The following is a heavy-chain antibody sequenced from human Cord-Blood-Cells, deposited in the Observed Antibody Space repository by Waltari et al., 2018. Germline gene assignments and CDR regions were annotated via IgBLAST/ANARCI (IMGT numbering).Heavy chain of an antibody. CDR2: FDPEDGET. V-gene: IGHV1-24*01. Sequence: QVQLVQSGAEVKKPGASVKVTCKVSGYTLTDLSMHWVRQAPGKGLEWMGGFDPEDGETIYAQKFQGRVTMTEDTSTDTAYMELSSLRSEDTAVYYCATVSSIVVVPAAIDAFDIWGQGTMVTVSS. CDR3: ATVSSIVVVPAAIDAFDI. CDR1: GYTLTDLS. D-gene: IGHD2-2*01. J-gene: IGHJ3*02.